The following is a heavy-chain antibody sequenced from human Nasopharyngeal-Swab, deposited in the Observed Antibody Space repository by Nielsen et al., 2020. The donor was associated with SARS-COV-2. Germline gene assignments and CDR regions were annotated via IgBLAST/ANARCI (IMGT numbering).Heavy chain of an antibody. V-gene: IGHV3-74*01. CDR1: GFTFSNSW. CDR3: ATAGSYRFDN. CDR2: INPDGSVR. D-gene: IGHD3-10*01. Sequence: GESLKIYCAASGFTFSNSWVHWVRQAPGEGLVWVARINPDGSVRNYADSVKGRFTISRDNAMSTLYLQLNNLRSEDTAVYYCATAGSYRFDNWGQGTLLTVSS. J-gene: IGHJ4*02.